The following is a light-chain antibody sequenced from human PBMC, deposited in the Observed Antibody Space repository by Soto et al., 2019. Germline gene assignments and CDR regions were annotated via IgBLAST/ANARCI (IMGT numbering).Light chain of an antibody. Sequence: EIVLTQSPATLSLSPGERATLSCRASQSVSYYLAWYQQKPGQAPRLLIYDASNRATGIPARFSGSGSRTDFTLTISSLEPEDFAVYYCQQRSNWPPRFTYGHGTKVDIK. CDR2: DAS. CDR1: QSVSYY. V-gene: IGKV3-11*01. J-gene: IGKJ3*01. CDR3: QQRSNWPPRFT.